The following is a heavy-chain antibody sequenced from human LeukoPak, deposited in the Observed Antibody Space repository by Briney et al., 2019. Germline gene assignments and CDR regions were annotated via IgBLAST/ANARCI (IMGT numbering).Heavy chain of an antibody. CDR2: ISTSSTYI. CDR3: ARTGKDSSGYYTDY. Sequence: PGGSLRLSCAASGFTVSSNYMSWVRQAPGKGLEWVSSISTSSTYIYYADSVKGRSTISRDNAKNSLYLQMNSLRAEDTAVYFCARTGKDSSGYYTDYWGQGTLVTVSS. V-gene: IGHV3-21*01. D-gene: IGHD3-22*01. J-gene: IGHJ4*02. CDR1: GFTVSSNY.